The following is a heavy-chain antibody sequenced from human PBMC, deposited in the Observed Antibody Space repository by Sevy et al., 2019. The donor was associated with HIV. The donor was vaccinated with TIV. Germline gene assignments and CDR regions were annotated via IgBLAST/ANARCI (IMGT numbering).Heavy chain of an antibody. D-gene: IGHD1-26*01. CDR3: AKDRIWELGDAFDI. CDR2: ISSSGDTI. CDR1: QFTFSNYQ. Sequence: GGSLRLSCAASQFTFSNYQMNWVRQAPGKGLEWVSYISSSGDTIYYADSLKGRFTISRDNAKNSLYLQMNSLRAEDTALYYCAKDRIWELGDAFDIWGQGTMVTVSS. J-gene: IGHJ3*02. V-gene: IGHV3-48*03.